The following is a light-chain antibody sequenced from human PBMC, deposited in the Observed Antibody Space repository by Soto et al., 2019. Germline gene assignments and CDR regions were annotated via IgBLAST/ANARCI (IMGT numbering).Light chain of an antibody. CDR2: GAS. V-gene: IGKV3-20*01. CDR3: QQYGNSPPIT. J-gene: IGKJ5*01. CDR1: QSVSSNY. Sequence: EIVLTQSPGTLSLSPGERATLSCRASQSVSSNYLAWYQQKPGQAPRLLIYGASGRATGIPDRFSGSGSGTDFSLTISRLEPEDFAVYYCQQYGNSPPITFGQRTLLEIK.